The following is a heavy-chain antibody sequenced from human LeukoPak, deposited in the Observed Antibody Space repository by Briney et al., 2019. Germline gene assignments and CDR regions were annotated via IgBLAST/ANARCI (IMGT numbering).Heavy chain of an antibody. V-gene: IGHV3-23*01. CDR2: SGSGGST. CDR1: GFTFSSYA. D-gene: IGHD3-22*01. J-gene: IGHJ4*02. CDR3: ARGLGTYYYDSSGQA. Sequence: GGSLRLSCAASGFTFSSYAMSWVRQAPGKGLEWVSASGSGGSTYYADSVKGRFTISRDNAKNSLYLQMNSLRAEDTAVYYCARGLGTYYYDSSGQAGGQGTLVTVSS.